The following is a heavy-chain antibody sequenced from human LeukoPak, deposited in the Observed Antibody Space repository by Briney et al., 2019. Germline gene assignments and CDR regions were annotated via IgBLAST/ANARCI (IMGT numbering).Heavy chain of an antibody. D-gene: IGHD3-22*01. CDR1: GYTFTSYG. V-gene: IGHV1-18*01. CDR2: ISANNGNT. J-gene: IGHJ3*02. CDR3: AREGGHSGYDYYCDSSGYPHAFDI. Sequence: ALVKVSCKASGYTFTSYGISWVRQAPGQGLEWRGWISANNGNTNYAQNLQGRVTRTTDTSTSTAYMELRSLTYVDKAVYSCAREGGHSGYDYYCDSSGYPHAFDIWGQGTMVTVSS.